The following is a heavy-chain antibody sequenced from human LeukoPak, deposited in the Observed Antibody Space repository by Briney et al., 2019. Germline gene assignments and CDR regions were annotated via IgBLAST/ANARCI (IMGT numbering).Heavy chain of an antibody. Sequence: GGSLRLSCAASGFTFSSYGMSWVRQAPGKGLEWVSAISGSGGSTYYADSVKGRFTISRDNSKNTLYLQMNSLRAEDTAVYYCAKERVDDYVWGSYRYFDYWGQGTLVTVSS. V-gene: IGHV3-23*01. CDR2: ISGSGGST. CDR1: GFTFSSYG. D-gene: IGHD3-16*02. J-gene: IGHJ4*02. CDR3: AKERVDDYVWGSYRYFDY.